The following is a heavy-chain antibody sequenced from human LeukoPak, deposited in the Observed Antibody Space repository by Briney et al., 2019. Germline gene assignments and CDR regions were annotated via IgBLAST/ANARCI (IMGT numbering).Heavy chain of an antibody. Sequence: SETLSLTCAVSGDSFSSSNWWSWVRQPPGKGLEWIGEIYHSGTTNYNPSLKSRVTISVDTSKNQFSLKLSSVTAADTAVYYCARGLVLWSRGYMDVWGKGTTVTVSS. V-gene: IGHV4-4*02. CDR2: IYHSGTT. CDR3: ARGLVLWSRGYMDV. D-gene: IGHD3-10*01. CDR1: GDSFSSSNW. J-gene: IGHJ6*03.